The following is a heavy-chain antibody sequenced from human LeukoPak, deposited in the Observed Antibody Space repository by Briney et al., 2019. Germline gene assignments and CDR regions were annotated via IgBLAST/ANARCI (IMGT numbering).Heavy chain of an antibody. J-gene: IGHJ4*02. CDR3: AKSDCSSDGCELLNY. D-gene: IGHD5-24*01. CDR2: ISSSGSTI. CDR1: GFTFSDYY. Sequence: GGSLRLSCAASGFTFSDYYMSWIRQAPGKGLEWVSYISSSGSTIYYADSVKGRFTISRDNAKNSLYLQMNSLSAEDTAVYYCAKSDCSSDGCELLNYWGQGTLVTVSS. V-gene: IGHV3-11*01.